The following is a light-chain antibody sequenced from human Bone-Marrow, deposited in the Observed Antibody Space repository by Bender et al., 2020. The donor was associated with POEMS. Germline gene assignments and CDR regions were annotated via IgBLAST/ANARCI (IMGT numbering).Light chain of an antibody. CDR3: QSADSSGTSPV. Sequence: SYELTQPPSVSVSPGQTARITCSGDALPEHYAHWYQQKAGQAPVLVIYKDKERPSGIPERFSGSISGTTVTLTIRGVQAEDEADYYCQSADSSGTSPVFGGGTKLTVL. CDR1: ALPEHY. J-gene: IGLJ3*02. V-gene: IGLV3-25*03. CDR2: KDK.